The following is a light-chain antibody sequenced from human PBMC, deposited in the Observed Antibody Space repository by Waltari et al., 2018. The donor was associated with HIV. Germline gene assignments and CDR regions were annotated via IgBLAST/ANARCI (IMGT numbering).Light chain of an antibody. V-gene: IGKV3D-15*01. CDR1: QTSRGN. CDR3: QQYLDWPPWT. Sequence: EIVMTHSPATLSVSAGERATLSCRTCQTSRGNFAWYQPRHCKPPILLVYGASSREPGIPARFSGRGSGTEFTLTISSLESDDSAVYYCQQYLDWPPWTFGQGTKV. J-gene: IGKJ1*01. CDR2: GAS.